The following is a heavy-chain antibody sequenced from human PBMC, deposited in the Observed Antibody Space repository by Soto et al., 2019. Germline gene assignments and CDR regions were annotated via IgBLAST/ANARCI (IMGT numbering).Heavy chain of an antibody. V-gene: IGHV4-4*07. J-gene: IGHJ4*02. Sequence: SETLSLTCTVSGGSISSYYWSWIRQPAGKGLEWIGRIYTSGSTNYNPSLKSRVTMSVDTSKNQFSLKLSSVTAADTAVYYCASQLGYCSSTSCQLDYWGQGTLVTVSS. CDR2: IYTSGST. CDR1: GGSISSYY. CDR3: ASQLGYCSSTSCQLDY. D-gene: IGHD2-2*01.